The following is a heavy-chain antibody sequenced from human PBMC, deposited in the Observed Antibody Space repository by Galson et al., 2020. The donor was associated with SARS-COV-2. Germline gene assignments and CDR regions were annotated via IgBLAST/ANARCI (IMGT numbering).Heavy chain of an antibody. CDR3: ARVHPLGGGGSYFDS. D-gene: IGHD1-1*01. CDR1: GFTFSSYW. J-gene: IGHJ4*02. Sequence: GGSLRLSCVASGFTFSSYWMHWVRQAPGRGRVWVSRINTAESRTEYADSVKGRFTISRDNAKSTLYLQMNSLRAEGTALYYCARVHPLGGGGSYFDSWGQGVLVTVSS. V-gene: IGHV3-74*03. CDR2: INTAESRT.